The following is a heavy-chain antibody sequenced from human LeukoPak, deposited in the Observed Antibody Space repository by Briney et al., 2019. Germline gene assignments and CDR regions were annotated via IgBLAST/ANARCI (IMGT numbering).Heavy chain of an antibody. V-gene: IGHV3-33*01. CDR2: IWYDGNNK. CDR3: AREAVPVAGVGNWFDP. CDR1: GFSFSSYG. J-gene: IGHJ5*02. D-gene: IGHD6-19*01. Sequence: PGRSLRLSCEASGFSFSSYGVHWVRQAPGKGLEWVAVIWYDGNNKYYADSVKGRFTISRDNSKNTLYLQMYSLRAEDTAVYYCAREAVPVAGVGNWFDPWGQGTLVIASS.